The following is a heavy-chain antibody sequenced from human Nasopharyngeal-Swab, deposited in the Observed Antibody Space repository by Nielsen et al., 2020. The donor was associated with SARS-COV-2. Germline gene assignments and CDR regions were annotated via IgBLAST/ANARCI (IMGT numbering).Heavy chain of an antibody. CDR2: ISYDGSNK. CDR3: ASTPLDSSGYYYAFHY. D-gene: IGHD3-22*01. CDR1: GFTFRRYT. J-gene: IGHJ4*02. V-gene: IGHV3-30-3*01. Sequence: GGSLRLSCAASGFTFRRYTMHWVRQAPGKGLEWVAVISYDGSNKYYADSVKGRFTISRDISKNTLYLQMNSLRAEDTAVFYCASTPLDSSGYYYAFHYWGRGTLATVSS.